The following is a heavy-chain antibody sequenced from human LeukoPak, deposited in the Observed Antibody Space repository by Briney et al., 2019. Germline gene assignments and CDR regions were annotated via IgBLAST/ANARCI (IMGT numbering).Heavy chain of an antibody. J-gene: IGHJ4*02. CDR1: GGTFSSYA. CDR3: ARGWFGRGGDLDY. Sequence: SVKVSCKASGGTFSSYAISWVRQAPGQGLEWMGRIIPILGIANYAQKFQGRVTITRNTSISTAYMELSSLRSEDTAVYYCARGWFGRGGDLDYWGQGTLVTVSS. D-gene: IGHD3-10*01. V-gene: IGHV1-69*04. CDR2: IIPILGIA.